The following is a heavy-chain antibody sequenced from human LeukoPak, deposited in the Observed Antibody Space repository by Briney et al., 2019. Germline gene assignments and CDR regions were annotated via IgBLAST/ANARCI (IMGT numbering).Heavy chain of an antibody. CDR2: FDPEDGET. CDR3: ATDHKLRFVRGEFDP. CDR1: GYTLTELS. J-gene: IGHJ5*02. Sequence: ASVKVSCKGSGYTLTELSMHWVRQAPGKGLEWMGGFDPEDGETIYAQKFQGRVTMTQDTSTDTAYMELSSLRSEDTAVYYCATDHKLRFVRGEFDPWGQGTLVTVSS. D-gene: IGHD3-10*02. V-gene: IGHV1-24*01.